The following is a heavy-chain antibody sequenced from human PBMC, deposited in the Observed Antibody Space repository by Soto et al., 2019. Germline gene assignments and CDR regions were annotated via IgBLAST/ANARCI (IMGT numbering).Heavy chain of an antibody. CDR3: ARSSEMATPYYYYGMDV. D-gene: IGHD5-12*01. J-gene: IGHJ6*02. CDR1: GFTFSSYA. Sequence: QVQLVESGEGVVQPGRSLRLSCAASGFTFSSYAMHWVRQAPGKGLEWVAVISYDGSNKYYADSVKGRFTISRDNSKNTLYLQMNSLRAEDTAVYYCARSSEMATPYYYYGMDVWGQGTTVTVSS. V-gene: IGHV3-30-3*01. CDR2: ISYDGSNK.